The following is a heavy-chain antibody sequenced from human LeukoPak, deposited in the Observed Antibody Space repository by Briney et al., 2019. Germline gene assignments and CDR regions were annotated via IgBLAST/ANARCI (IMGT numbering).Heavy chain of an antibody. CDR2: IYYSGSS. J-gene: IGHJ3*02. CDR3: ARYSLGAFDM. D-gene: IGHD1-26*01. V-gene: IGHV4-59*08. Sequence: SETLSLTCTVSGGSMSGYYRSWIRQPPGKGLEWIGYIYYSGSSNIHPSLKSRVTISEDTSKKQISPKMRSVTATDTAVYYCARYSLGAFDMWGQGTMVTVSS. CDR1: GGSMSGYY.